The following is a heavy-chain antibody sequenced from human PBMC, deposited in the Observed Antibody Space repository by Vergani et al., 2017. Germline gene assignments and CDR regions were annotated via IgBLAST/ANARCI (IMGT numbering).Heavy chain of an antibody. V-gene: IGHV3-66*02. D-gene: IGHD1-14*01. CDR3: ARDSGPPDWINAFDI. J-gene: IGHJ3*02. CDR1: GFSISNNY. Sequence: EVQLVESGGGLVQPGGSLRISCAASGFSISNNYMSWVRQAPGKGLEWVSCLYTGGSTYYADSVKGRFTISRDNSKNTLYLQMNSLRVEDTAVYYCARDSGPPDWINAFDIWGQGTMVTVSS. CDR2: LYTGGST.